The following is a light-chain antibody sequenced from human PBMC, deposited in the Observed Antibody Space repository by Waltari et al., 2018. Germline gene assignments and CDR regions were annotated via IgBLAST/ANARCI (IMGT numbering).Light chain of an antibody. V-gene: IGLV10-54*04. Sequence: AGLTQPPSVSKALRQTATLTCTGNNNDVGSQGAAWLQQHQGHPPKPLSYRNNNRPSGISEGFSTSRSGNTASLTISGLQPEDEADYYCASWDGSLGGYVFGTGTKVTVL. J-gene: IGLJ1*01. CDR2: RNN. CDR3: ASWDGSLGGYV. CDR1: NNDVGSQG.